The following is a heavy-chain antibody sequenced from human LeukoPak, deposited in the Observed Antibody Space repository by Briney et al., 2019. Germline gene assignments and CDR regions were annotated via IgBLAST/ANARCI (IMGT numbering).Heavy chain of an antibody. D-gene: IGHD5-24*01. V-gene: IGHV3-48*04. CDR2: ISGGSDTI. J-gene: IGHJ4*02. CDR3: ARDLGRDRYFDS. Sequence: GGSLRLSCAASGFTFSPYPMNWVRQAPGKGLEWVSYISGGSDTIHYADSVRGRFTISRDNAKNSLYLQMDSLRAEDTAVYYCARDLGRDRYFDSWGQGTLVTVSS. CDR1: GFTFSPYP.